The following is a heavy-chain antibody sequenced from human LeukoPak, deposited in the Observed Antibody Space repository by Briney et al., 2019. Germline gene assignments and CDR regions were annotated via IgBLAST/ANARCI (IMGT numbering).Heavy chain of an antibody. CDR3: ARRPYYHDGFDY. V-gene: IGHV3-21*01. J-gene: IGHJ4*02. D-gene: IGHD3-22*01. CDR1: GFTFSNYS. CDR2: ISTTTS. Sequence: GGSLRLSCATSGFTFSNYSLNWVRQAPGKGLEWVSSISTTTSYYADSVKGRFSISRDNARNSLYLQMNNLRAEDTAIYYCARRPYYHDGFDYWGQGTLVTVSS.